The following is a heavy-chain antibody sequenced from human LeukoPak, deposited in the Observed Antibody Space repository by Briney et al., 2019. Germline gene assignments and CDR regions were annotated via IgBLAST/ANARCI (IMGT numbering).Heavy chain of an antibody. J-gene: IGHJ4*02. CDR1: GGSISSYY. CDR3: ASFAVAGTDHFDY. V-gene: IGHV4-59*08. D-gene: IGHD6-19*01. CDR2: IYYSGST. Sequence: SETLSLTCTVSGGSISSYYWSWIRHPPGKGLEWIGYIYYSGSTNYNPSLKSRVTISVDTSKNQFSLKLSSVTAADTAVYYCASFAVAGTDHFDYWGQGTLVTVSS.